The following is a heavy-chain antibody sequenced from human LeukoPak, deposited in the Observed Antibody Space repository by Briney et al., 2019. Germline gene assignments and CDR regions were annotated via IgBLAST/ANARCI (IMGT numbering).Heavy chain of an antibody. V-gene: IGHV3-21*01. Sequence: GGSLRLSCAASGFTFGSYSMNWVRQAPGKGLEWVSSISTSSIYIYYPDSLKGRFTISRDNAKNSLYLQMNSLRAEDTAVYYCARAREWLSDAFDIWGQGTMVTVSS. CDR2: ISTSSIYI. D-gene: IGHD3-3*01. CDR1: GFTFGSYS. J-gene: IGHJ3*02. CDR3: ARAREWLSDAFDI.